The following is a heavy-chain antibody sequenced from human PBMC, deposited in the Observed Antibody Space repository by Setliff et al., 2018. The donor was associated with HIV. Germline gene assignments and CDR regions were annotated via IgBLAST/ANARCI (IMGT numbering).Heavy chain of an antibody. D-gene: IGHD1-7*01. CDR3: AKNTPSIINYPYYYYMDV. J-gene: IGHJ6*03. CDR1: EFPFSSYG. CDR2: INWNSDNI. Sequence: GGSLRLSCAASEFPFSSYGMYWVRQAPGKGLEWVSGINWNSDNIGYAGSVKGRFTISRDNAKNSLHLQMNSLRAEDTALYYCAKNTPSIINYPYYYYMDVWGKGTTVTVSS. V-gene: IGHV3-9*01.